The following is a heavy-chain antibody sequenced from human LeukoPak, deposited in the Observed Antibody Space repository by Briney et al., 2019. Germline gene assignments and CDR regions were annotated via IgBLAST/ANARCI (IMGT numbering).Heavy chain of an antibody. CDR1: GFTFSSYS. D-gene: IGHD3-22*01. J-gene: IGHJ3*02. CDR3: ATKNPDYYDSSGYNIEAFDI. V-gene: IGHV3-48*01. CDR2: ISSSSSTI. Sequence: GGSLRLSCAASGFTFSSYSMNWVRQAPGKGLEWVSYISSSSSTIYYADSVKGRFTISRDYAKNSLYLQMNSLRAEDTAVYYCATKNPDYYDSSGYNIEAFDIWGQGTMVTVSS.